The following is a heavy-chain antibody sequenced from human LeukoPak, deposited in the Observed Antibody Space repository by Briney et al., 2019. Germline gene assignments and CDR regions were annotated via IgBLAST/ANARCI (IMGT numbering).Heavy chain of an antibody. D-gene: IGHD3-22*01. CDR3: AKDHYYDSSGNLGY. CDR1: GFTFDDYA. V-gene: IGHV3-9*01. CDR2: ISWNSGSI. Sequence: PGGSLRLSCAASGFTFDDYAMHWVRQAPGKGLEWVSGISWNSGSIGYADSVKGRFTISRDNAKNSLYLQMNSLRAEDTALYYCAKDHYYDSSGNLGYWGQGTLVIVSS. J-gene: IGHJ4*02.